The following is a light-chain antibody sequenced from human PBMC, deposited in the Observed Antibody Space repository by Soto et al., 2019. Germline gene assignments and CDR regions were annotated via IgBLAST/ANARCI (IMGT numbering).Light chain of an antibody. CDR1: SSDVGGYNY. J-gene: IGLJ1*01. V-gene: IGLV2-14*01. CDR3: SSYTSSIKV. Sequence: QSALPQPASVSGSPGQSITISCTGTSSDVGGYNYVSWYQQHPGKAPKLMIYDVSNRPSGVSNRFSGSKSGNTASLTISGLQAEDEADYYCSSYTSSIKVFGTGTKVPVL. CDR2: DVS.